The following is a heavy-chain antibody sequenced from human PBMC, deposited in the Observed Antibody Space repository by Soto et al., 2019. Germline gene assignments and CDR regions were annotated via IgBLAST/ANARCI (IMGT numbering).Heavy chain of an antibody. J-gene: IGHJ6*02. Sequence: EVQLVESGGGLVQPGGSLRLSCAVSGLTVSSNYMSWVRQAPGEGLEWVSVIYSGGSTFYADSVKGRFTISRDSSKNTLYLQMNSLRAEDKAVYYCTRGPYGTGGDYYYGMDVWGQGTTVTVSS. CDR2: IYSGGST. V-gene: IGHV3-53*04. CDR3: TRGPYGTGGDYYYGMDV. CDR1: GLTVSSNY. D-gene: IGHD3-10*01.